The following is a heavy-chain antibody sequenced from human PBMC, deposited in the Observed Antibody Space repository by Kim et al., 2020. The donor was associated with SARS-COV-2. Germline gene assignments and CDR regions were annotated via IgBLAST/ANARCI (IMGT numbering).Heavy chain of an antibody. CDR1: GGTFSSYA. CDR2: IIPIFGTA. V-gene: IGHV1-69*13. J-gene: IGHJ4*02. Sequence: SVKVSCKASGGTFSSYAISWVRQAPGQGLEWMGGIIPIFGTANYAQKFQGRVTITADESTSTAYMELSSLRSEDMAVYYCARVGYSSSWYGEGFDYWGQGTLVTVSS. CDR3: ARVGYSSSWYGEGFDY. D-gene: IGHD6-13*01.